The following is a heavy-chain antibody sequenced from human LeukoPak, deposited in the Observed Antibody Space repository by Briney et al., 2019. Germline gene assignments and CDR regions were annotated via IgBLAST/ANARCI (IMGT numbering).Heavy chain of an antibody. CDR3: ARGHSGYDG. Sequence: SSETLSLTCTVSGGSISSYYWSWIRQPPGKGLEWIGYIYYSGSTNYNPSLKSRVTISVDTFKNQFSLKLSSETAADTAVYYCARGHSGYDGWGQGTLVTVSS. CDR2: IYYSGST. J-gene: IGHJ4*02. V-gene: IGHV4-59*01. CDR1: GGSISSYY. D-gene: IGHD5-12*01.